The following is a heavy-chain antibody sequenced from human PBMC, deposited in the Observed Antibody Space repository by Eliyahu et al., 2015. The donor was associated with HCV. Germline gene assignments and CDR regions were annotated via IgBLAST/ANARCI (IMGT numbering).Heavy chain of an antibody. CDR2: IYPGDSDT. D-gene: IGHD3-9*01. CDR1: GYSFNGYW. J-gene: IGHJ4*02. Sequence: EVQLVQSGAEVKKPGESLKIXCQAXGYSFNGYWTAWVRQMPGKGLEWMGMIYPGDSDTKYSPSFQGQVTIAVDKSISTAYLQWTNLKASDSATYYCARSLGGGLRYFDWSLFDHWGQGTPVSVSS. V-gene: IGHV5-51*01. CDR3: ARSLGGGLRYFDWSLFDH.